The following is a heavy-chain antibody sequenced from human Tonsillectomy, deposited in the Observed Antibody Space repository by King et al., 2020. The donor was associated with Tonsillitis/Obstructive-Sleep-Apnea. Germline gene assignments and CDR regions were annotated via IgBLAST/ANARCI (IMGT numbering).Heavy chain of an antibody. J-gene: IGHJ4*02. CDR3: ARGQGVEGRSGYSLYYFDF. CDR1: VGSFSGYY. Sequence: VQLQQWGAGLLKPSETLSLTCAVYVGSFSGYYWSWIRQPPGKGLEWMGEINHSGSTNYNPSLKSRVTISVDTSKNQFSRKVSSVTAADTAVYYCARGQGVEGRSGYSLYYFDFWGQGTLVTVSS. D-gene: IGHD3-3*01. V-gene: IGHV4-34*01. CDR2: INHSGST.